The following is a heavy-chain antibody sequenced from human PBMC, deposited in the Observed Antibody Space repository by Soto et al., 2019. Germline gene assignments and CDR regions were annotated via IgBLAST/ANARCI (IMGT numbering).Heavy chain of an antibody. V-gene: IGHV3-15*07. CDR1: GFVFRNAW. D-gene: IGHD3-22*01. CDR3: TTDSYSTIIDVRFDY. Sequence: EVQLVNSWGGLVKPGGSLRLSCAASGFVFRNAWINWVRQAPGKGLEWVGRIRSGGATDFAALARGRFAITRDDSRNMAYMQMNNLDTEDTAVYYCTTDSYSTIIDVRFDYWGQGALVTVSS. CDR2: IRSGGAT. J-gene: IGHJ4*02.